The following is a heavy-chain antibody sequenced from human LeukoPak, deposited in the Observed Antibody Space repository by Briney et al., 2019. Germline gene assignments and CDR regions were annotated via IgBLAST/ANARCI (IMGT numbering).Heavy chain of an antibody. V-gene: IGHV4-34*01. CDR2: INHSGST. D-gene: IGHD3-22*01. J-gene: IGHJ4*02. Sequence: SETLSLTCTVSGGSISSYYWSWIRQPPGEGLEWIGEINHSGSTNYNPSLKSRVTISVDTSKNQFSLKLSSVTAADTAVYYCARPADSSGYYYLDYWGQGTLVTVSS. CDR1: GGSISSYY. CDR3: ARPADSSGYYYLDY.